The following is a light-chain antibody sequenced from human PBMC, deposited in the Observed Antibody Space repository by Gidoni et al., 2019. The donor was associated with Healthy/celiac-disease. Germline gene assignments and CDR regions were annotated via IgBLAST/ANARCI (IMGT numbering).Light chain of an antibody. J-gene: IGLJ1*01. CDR2: DVS. CDR3: SSYTSSSTYV. Sequence: QSALTQPASVSGSPGQPLTISCTGTSSDIGRYNYVSWYQQHHGKAPKLMIYDVSNRPSGVSNRFSGSKSGNTASLTISGLQAEDEADYYCSSYTSSSTYVFGTGTKVTVL. V-gene: IGLV2-14*03. CDR1: SSDIGRYNY.